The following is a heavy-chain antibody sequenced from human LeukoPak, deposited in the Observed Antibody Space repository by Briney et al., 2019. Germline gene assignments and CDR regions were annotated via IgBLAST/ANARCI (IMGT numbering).Heavy chain of an antibody. Sequence: PSETLSLTCTVSGGSISSSSYYWGWVRQPPGEGLGWIGGIYYSGSTYYNPSLKSRVTISVDTSKNQFSLKLSSVTAADTAVYYCARLEVTAIMFDYWGQGTLVTVSS. D-gene: IGHD2-21*02. J-gene: IGHJ4*02. CDR1: GGSISSSSYY. CDR2: IYYSGST. V-gene: IGHV4-39*01. CDR3: ARLEVTAIMFDY.